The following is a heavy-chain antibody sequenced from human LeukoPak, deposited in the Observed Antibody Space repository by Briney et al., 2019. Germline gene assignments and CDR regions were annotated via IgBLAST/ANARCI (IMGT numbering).Heavy chain of an antibody. CDR2: INPDGRST. CDR1: GFTFSSYW. D-gene: IGHD2-2*01. V-gene: IGHV3-74*01. J-gene: IGHJ4*02. Sequence: GGSLRLSCAASGFTFSSYWMHWVRQVPGESLVWVSRINPDGRSTHYADSVKGRFTISRDNSKNTLYLQMNSLRPEDTSVYYCARSPTSWYFDYWGQGTLVTVSS. CDR3: ARSPTSWYFDY.